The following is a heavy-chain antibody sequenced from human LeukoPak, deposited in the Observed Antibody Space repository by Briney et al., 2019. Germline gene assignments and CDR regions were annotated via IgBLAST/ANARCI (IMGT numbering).Heavy chain of an antibody. J-gene: IGHJ3*02. CDR1: GGSISSYY. D-gene: IGHD6-13*01. CDR2: IYYSGST. Sequence: PSETLSLTCTVSGGSISSYYWSCIRQPPGKGLEWIGDIYYSGSTNYNPSLKSRVTISVDTSKNQFSLKLSSVTAADPAVYYCARGGGIAAADAFDIWGQGTMVTVSS. V-gene: IGHV4-59*01. CDR3: ARGGGIAAADAFDI.